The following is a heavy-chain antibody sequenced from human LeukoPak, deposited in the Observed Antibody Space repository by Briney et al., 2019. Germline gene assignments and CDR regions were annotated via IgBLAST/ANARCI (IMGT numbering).Heavy chain of an antibody. CDR1: GFTFSSYS. CDR2: ISSSSSYI. J-gene: IGHJ4*02. V-gene: IGHV3-21*04. Sequence: KPGGSLRLSCAASGFTFSSYSMNWVRQAPGKGLEWVSSISSSSSYIYYADSVKGRFTISRDNAKNSLYLQMNSLRAEDMALYYCAKDVVAASTGFFDYWGQGTLVTVSS. D-gene: IGHD1-14*01. CDR3: AKDVVAASTGFFDY.